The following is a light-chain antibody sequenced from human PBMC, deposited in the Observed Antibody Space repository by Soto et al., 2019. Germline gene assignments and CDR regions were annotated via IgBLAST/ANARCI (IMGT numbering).Light chain of an antibody. CDR2: RAS. CDR3: KHYNSYSEA. J-gene: IGKJ1*01. Sequence: DIQMTQSPSSVSASVGDRVTITCRASQTISSWLAWYQQKPGKAPKLLIYRASTLKSGVQSRFSGSGSGTEFTLTIRSLQPDDFATYYCKHYNSYSEAFGQGTKVDI. V-gene: IGKV1-5*03. CDR1: QTISSW.